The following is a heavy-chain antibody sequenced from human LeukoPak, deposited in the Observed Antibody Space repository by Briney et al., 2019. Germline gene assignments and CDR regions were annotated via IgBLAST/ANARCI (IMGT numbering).Heavy chain of an antibody. CDR1: GFTFSSYG. V-gene: IGHV3-30*18. Sequence: QPGRSLRLSCAASGFTFSSYGMHWVRQAPGKGLEWVAVISYDGSNKYCADSVKGLFTISRDNSKNTLYLQMNSLRAEDTAVYYCAKQSGADRGHLDFWGQGTLVTVSS. CDR2: ISYDGSNK. J-gene: IGHJ4*02. CDR3: AKQSGADRGHLDF. D-gene: IGHD4/OR15-4a*01.